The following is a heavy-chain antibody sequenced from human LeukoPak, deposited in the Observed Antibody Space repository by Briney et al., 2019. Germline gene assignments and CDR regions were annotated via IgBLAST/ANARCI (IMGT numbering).Heavy chain of an antibody. D-gene: IGHD6-13*01. V-gene: IGHV1-69*04. CDR2: IIPILGIA. CDR1: GGTFSSYA. Sequence: SVKVSCKASGGTFSSYAISWVRQAPGQGLEWMGRIIPILGIANYAQKFQGRVTITADKSTSTAYMELSSLRSEDTAVYYCARDNSSSWYRWDDAFDIWGQGTVVTVSS. J-gene: IGHJ3*02. CDR3: ARDNSSSWYRWDDAFDI.